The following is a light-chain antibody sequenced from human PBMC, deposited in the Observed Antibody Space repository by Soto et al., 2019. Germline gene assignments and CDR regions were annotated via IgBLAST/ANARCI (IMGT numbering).Light chain of an antibody. V-gene: IGKV3-11*01. Sequence: EIVLTQSPGTLSLSPGEGATLSFSASQSVSSYLAWYQQKPGQAPRLLIYDSSNRATGIPARFSGSGSGTDFTLTISSLEPEDFAVYYCQQRSNWITFGQGIRLEIK. CDR1: QSVSSY. CDR2: DSS. J-gene: IGKJ5*01. CDR3: QQRSNWIT.